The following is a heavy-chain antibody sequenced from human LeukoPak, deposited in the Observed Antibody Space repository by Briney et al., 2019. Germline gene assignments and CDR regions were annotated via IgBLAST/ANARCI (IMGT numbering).Heavy chain of an antibody. Sequence: GGSLRLSCAASGFTFSTYGMHWVRQAPGKGLEWVALIGHDATKIYYADSVQGRFTISRDNSKNTLYLEMNSLSGEDTALYYCAKDHVTWGNRYFDHWGQGTLGTVSS. CDR3: AKDHVTWGNRYFDH. CDR1: GFTFSTYG. CDR2: IGHDATKI. V-gene: IGHV3-30*02. D-gene: IGHD3-16*01. J-gene: IGHJ4*02.